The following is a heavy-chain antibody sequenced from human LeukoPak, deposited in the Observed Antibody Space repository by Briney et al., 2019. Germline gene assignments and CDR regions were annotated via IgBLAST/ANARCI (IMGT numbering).Heavy chain of an antibody. D-gene: IGHD3-10*02. J-gene: IGHJ3*02. CDR1: GFTSSNYA. CDR3: ARPVRERWLYDAFDI. Sequence: QSGGSLRLSCAASGFTSSNYAVHWVRQAPGKGLEWVALISSDGSIKDYADSVKGRFTVSRDNSKNTLFLQMNSLSAEDTAVYYCARPVRERWLYDAFDIWGQGTMVTVSS. V-gene: IGHV3-30*04. CDR2: ISSDGSIK.